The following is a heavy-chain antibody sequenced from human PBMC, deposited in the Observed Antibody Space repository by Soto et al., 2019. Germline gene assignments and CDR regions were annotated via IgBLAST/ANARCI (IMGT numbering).Heavy chain of an antibody. Sequence: SSETLSLTCTVSGGSISVYYWSWIRQPPGKGLEWIGNIYYSGSTNYNPSLKSRVTISVDTSRHQFSLKLTFVTAADTAVYYCASLYCSGDSCYWDYWGQGTLVTVSS. D-gene: IGHD2-15*01. CDR1: GGSISVYY. CDR2: IYYSGST. J-gene: IGHJ4*02. CDR3: ASLYCSGDSCYWDY. V-gene: IGHV4-59*01.